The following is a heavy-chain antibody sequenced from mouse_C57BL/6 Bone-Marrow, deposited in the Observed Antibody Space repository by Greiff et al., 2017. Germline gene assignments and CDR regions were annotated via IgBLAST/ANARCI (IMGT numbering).Heavy chain of an antibody. J-gene: IGHJ2*01. CDR1: GYTFTDYY. V-gene: IGHV1-19*01. Sequence: EVKLLQSGPVLVKPGASVKMSCKASGYTFTDYYMHWVKQSPGQSLEWIGVIDPNNGGTSYNQKVKGKATLTVDKSSSTAYMELSSLTSEDSAVYYCARTGLDYVDYWGQGTTLTFSS. CDR3: ARTGLDYVDY. CDR2: IDPNNGGT. D-gene: IGHD4-1*01.